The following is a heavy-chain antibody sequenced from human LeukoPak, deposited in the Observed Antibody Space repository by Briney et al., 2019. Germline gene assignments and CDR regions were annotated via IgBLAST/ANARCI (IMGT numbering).Heavy chain of an antibody. V-gene: IGHV3-23*01. D-gene: IGHD2-2*01. CDR3: AKDLSSTSCCPNYYYYGMDV. CDR2: ISGSGGST. Sequence: GGSLRLSCAASGFTFSSCAMTWVRQAPGKGLEWVSAISGSGGSTYYADSVKGRFTISRDNSKNTLYLQMNSLRAEDTAVYYCAKDLSSTSCCPNYYYYGMDVWGQGTTVTVSS. CDR1: GFTFSSCA. J-gene: IGHJ6*02.